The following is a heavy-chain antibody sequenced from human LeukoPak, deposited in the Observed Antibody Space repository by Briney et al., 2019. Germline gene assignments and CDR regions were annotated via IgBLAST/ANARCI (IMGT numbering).Heavy chain of an antibody. Sequence: GGSLRLSCAASGFTFSSYSMNWVRQAPGKGLEWVSSISSSSSYIYYADSVKGRFTISRDNAKNSLYLQMNSLRAEDTAVYYCARVAPRYSSSFHFGWFDPWGQGTLVTVSS. CDR3: ARVAPRYSSSFHFGWFDP. J-gene: IGHJ5*02. CDR1: GFTFSSYS. D-gene: IGHD6-13*01. V-gene: IGHV3-21*01. CDR2: ISSSSSYI.